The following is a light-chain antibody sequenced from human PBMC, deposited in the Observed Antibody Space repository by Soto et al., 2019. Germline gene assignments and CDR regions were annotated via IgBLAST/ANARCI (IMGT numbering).Light chain of an antibody. CDR1: QSVSSSY. CDR2: DAS. Sequence: EIVLTQSPGTLSLSPGERATLSCRASQSVSSSYLAWYQQKPGQAPRLLIHDASTRATGIPDRFSGSGSGTDFTLTISRLEPEDFAVYYCQQYGSSPRTFGGGTKVDIK. V-gene: IGKV3-20*01. CDR3: QQYGSSPRT. J-gene: IGKJ4*01.